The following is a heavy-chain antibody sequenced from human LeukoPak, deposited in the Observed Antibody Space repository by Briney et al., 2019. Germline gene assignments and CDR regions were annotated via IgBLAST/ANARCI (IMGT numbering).Heavy chain of an antibody. Sequence: SETLSLTCSVSGGSISSHYWSWLRQPPGKGLEWMGYIYYSGSTKYNPSLKSRVTISVDTSKNQFSLKLSSVTAADTAVYYCARGGTTVTPGLLWFDPWGQGNLVTVSS. J-gene: IGHJ5*02. CDR3: ARGGTTVTPGLLWFDP. CDR2: IYYSGST. D-gene: IGHD4-17*01. CDR1: GGSISSHY. V-gene: IGHV4-59*11.